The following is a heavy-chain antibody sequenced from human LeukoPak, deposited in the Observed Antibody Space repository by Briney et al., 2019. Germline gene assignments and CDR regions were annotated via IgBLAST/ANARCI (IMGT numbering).Heavy chain of an antibody. D-gene: IGHD6-13*01. CDR2: INPNSGGT. CDR1: GYTFTCYY. CDR3: ARAPYTSSWYEFDQ. V-gene: IGHV1-2*02. Sequence: ASVTVSFTASGYTFTCYYMHWVRQAPGQGLEWMGWINPNSGGTNYSQNFQGRVSMTRETHISTAYMELSRLGSDDTAVYYCARAPYTSSWYEFDQWGQGTTVTVSS. J-gene: IGHJ4*02.